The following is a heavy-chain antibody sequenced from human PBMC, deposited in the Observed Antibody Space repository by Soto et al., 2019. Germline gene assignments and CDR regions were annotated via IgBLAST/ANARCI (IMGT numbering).Heavy chain of an antibody. D-gene: IGHD3-10*01. J-gene: IGHJ4*02. Sequence: EVQVLESGGGLVQPGGSLRLSCAASGFTFSSYAMSWVRQAPGKGLEWVSAISGSGGSTYYADSVKGRFTISRDNSKNTRYLQMNSLSAEDTAVYYCAKFHADYYGSGSYPDYWGQGTLVTVSS. CDR1: GFTFSSYA. V-gene: IGHV3-23*01. CDR2: ISGSGGST. CDR3: AKFHADYYGSGSYPDY.